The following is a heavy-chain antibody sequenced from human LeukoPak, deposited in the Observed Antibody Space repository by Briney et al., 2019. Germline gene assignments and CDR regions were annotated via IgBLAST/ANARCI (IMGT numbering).Heavy chain of an antibody. V-gene: IGHV1-2*02. CDR3: ARGSAGQLLPDFDY. J-gene: IGHJ4*02. CDR2: INPNSGGT. D-gene: IGHD1-26*01. Sequence: ASVKVSCKASGYTFTGYYMHWVRQAPGQGLEWMGWINPNSGGTNYAQKFQGRVTMTRDTSISTAYMELSRLRPDDTAVYYCARGSAGQLLPDFDYWGQGTLVTVSS. CDR1: GYTFTGYY.